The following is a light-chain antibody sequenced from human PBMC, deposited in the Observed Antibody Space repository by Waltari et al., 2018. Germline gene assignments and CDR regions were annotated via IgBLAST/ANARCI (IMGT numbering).Light chain of an antibody. CDR3: YSSDTTGLRV. Sequence: SYELTQPPSVSVSPGQTARNTCSGHDLPSKYAYWFQQKSGQAPPLVIYEDTKRPSGIPARFSGSSSGTVATLTITGAQVDDEADYYCYSSDTTGLRVFGGGTTVVVL. J-gene: IGLJ1*01. CDR2: EDT. CDR1: DLPSKY. V-gene: IGLV3-10*01.